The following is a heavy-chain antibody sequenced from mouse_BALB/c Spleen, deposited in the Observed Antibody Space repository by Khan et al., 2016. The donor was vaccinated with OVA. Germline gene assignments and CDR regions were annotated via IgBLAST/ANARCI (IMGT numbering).Heavy chain of an antibody. V-gene: IGHV1S41*01. D-gene: IGHD1-1*01. CDR1: GYTFTSYW. J-gene: IGHJ4*01. Sequence: DLVKPGASVKLSCKASGYTFTSYWINWIKQRPGQGLEWIGRIGPGSSNAYYNDRFKGKATLTVDTYSNTAYIQLSSLSSEVSTVCFCARGNYYGRRCCAMDYWGQGASVTVSA. CDR3: ARGNYYGRRCCAMDY. CDR2: IGPGSSNA.